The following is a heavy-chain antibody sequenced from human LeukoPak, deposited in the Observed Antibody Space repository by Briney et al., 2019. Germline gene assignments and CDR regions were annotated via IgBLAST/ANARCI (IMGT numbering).Heavy chain of an antibody. CDR1: GFSFRRNA. CDR2: VWFDGKSK. D-gene: IGHD3-10*01. Sequence: GGSLRLSCSTSGFSFRRNAMSWVRQAPGKGLEWVAVVWFDGKSKTYADSVKGRFTISRDNSKNTLSLEMNSLRAEDTAVYFCARDRGGDASNSERFDFWGQGTLVTVSS. J-gene: IGHJ4*02. CDR3: ARDRGGDASNSERFDF. V-gene: IGHV3-33*07.